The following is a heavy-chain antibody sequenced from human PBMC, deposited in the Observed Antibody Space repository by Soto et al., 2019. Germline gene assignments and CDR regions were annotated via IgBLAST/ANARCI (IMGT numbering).Heavy chain of an antibody. CDR1: GGSISSSSYY. D-gene: IGHD3-22*01. CDR3: ARDXPHNYYDSSGYYDYFDY. J-gene: IGHJ4*02. V-gene: IGHV4-39*02. CDR2: IYYSGST. Sequence: PSETLSLTCTVSGGSISSSSYYWGWIRQPPGKGLEWIGSIYYSGSTYYNPSLKSRVTISVDTPKNQFSLKLSSVTAADTAVYYCARDXPHNYYDSSGYYDYFDYWGQGTLVTVSS.